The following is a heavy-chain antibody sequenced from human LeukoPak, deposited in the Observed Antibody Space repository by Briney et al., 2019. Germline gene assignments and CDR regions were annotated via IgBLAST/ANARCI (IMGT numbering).Heavy chain of an antibody. D-gene: IGHD6-13*01. J-gene: IGHJ3*02. CDR3: AGGGDIAAADDDAFDI. CDR1: GGTFSSYA. Sequence: ASVKVSCKASGGTFSSYAISWVRQAPGQGLEWMGGIIPIFGTANYAQKFQGRVTITADESTSTAYMELSSLRSEDTAVYYCAGGGDIAAADDDAFDIWGQGTMVAVSS. CDR2: IIPIFGTA. V-gene: IGHV1-69*13.